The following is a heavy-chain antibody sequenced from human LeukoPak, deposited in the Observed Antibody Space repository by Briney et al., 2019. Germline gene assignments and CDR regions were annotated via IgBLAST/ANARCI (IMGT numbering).Heavy chain of an antibody. CDR3: ARVAAGIGFFQH. V-gene: IGHV4-39*07. D-gene: IGHD6-13*01. J-gene: IGHJ1*01. Sequence: SETLSLTCTVSGGSITNSSYYWGWIRQPPGKGLEWIGSIYYSGSTYYNPSLKSRVTIPVDTSKNQFSLKLSSVTAADTAVYHCARVAAGIGFFQHWGQGTLVTVSS. CDR2: IYYSGST. CDR1: GGSITNSSYY.